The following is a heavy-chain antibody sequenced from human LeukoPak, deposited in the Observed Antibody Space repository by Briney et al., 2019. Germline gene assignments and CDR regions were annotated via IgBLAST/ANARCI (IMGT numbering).Heavy chain of an antibody. CDR2: IYYSGST. D-gene: IGHD3-10*01. V-gene: IGHV4-39*07. CDR1: GGSISSSSYY. Sequence: PSETLSLTCTVSGGSISSSSYYWGWLRQPPGKGLEWIGSIYYSGSTYYNPSLKSRVTISVDTSKNQFSLKLSSVTAADTAVYYCARASGTGSTAFDPWGQGTLVTVSS. CDR3: ARASGTGSTAFDP. J-gene: IGHJ5*02.